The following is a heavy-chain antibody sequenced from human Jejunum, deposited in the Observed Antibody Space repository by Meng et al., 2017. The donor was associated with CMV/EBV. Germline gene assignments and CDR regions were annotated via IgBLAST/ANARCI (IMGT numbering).Heavy chain of an antibody. CDR1: GFTFSGYT. Sequence: SGFTFSGYTMTWVRQAPGKGLEWVSAISGSAANTYYADSVKGRFTISRENSKNTLYLQMNSLRAEDTAVYYCAKERGSGSYYKGTDYWGQGTLVTVSS. D-gene: IGHD3-10*01. CDR3: AKERGSGSYYKGTDY. V-gene: IGHV3-23*01. J-gene: IGHJ4*02. CDR2: ISGSAANT.